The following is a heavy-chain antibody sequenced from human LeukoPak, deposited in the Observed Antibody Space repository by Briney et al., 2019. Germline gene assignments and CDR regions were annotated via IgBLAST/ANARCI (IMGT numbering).Heavy chain of an antibody. CDR1: GGSISSSSFY. D-gene: IGHD1-26*01. J-gene: IGHJ4*02. CDR2: IYYSENT. V-gene: IGHV4-39*07. Sequence: SETLSLTCTVSGGSISSSSFYWGWMRQPPGKALEWIGCIYYSENTYYNPSLKSRVTISIDTSKNQFSLTQSLVPAADTAVYFCARGGAFDYWGQGTLVTVSS. CDR3: ARGGAFDY.